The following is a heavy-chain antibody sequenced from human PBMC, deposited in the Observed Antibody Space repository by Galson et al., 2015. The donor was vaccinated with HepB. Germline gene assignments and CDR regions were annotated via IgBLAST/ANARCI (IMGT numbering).Heavy chain of an antibody. D-gene: IGHD2-2*01. Sequence: SLRLSCAASGFTFSTYIMNWVRQAPGKGLEWVSSISSSSSYIYYADSVKGRFTISRDNAKNSLYLQLNSLRAEDTAVYCCARAGSTFHPGTKGGLYFDLWCRGPLVTVSS. V-gene: IGHV3-21*01. CDR3: ARAGSTFHPGTKGGLYFDL. J-gene: IGHJ2*01. CDR2: ISSSSSYI. CDR1: GFTFSTYI.